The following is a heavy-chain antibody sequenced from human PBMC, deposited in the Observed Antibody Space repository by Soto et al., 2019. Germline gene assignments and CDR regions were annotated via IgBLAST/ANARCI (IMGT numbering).Heavy chain of an antibody. D-gene: IGHD5-12*01. CDR2: ISYDGTKK. J-gene: IGHJ4*01. CDR3: AKVDGRAY. V-gene: IGHV3-30*18. CDR1: GFNFNNFG. Sequence: GGSLRLSCAASGFNFNNFGMHWVRQAPGKGLEWLAVISYDGTKKSYADSVKGRFTISRDNPKNTLYLQVNSLRDEDTAVYYCAKVDGRAYWGQGTLVTVSS.